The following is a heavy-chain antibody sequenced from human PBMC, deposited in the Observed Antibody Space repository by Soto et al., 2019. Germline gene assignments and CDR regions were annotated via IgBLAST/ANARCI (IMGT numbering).Heavy chain of an antibody. Sequence: QGHLLQSGDEVKTPGASVRVSCRASGYPFTSYGISWVRQAPGQGLEWVAWISAYNGNRDTAQKFHGRVTMTLDTSTDTAHMELGDLTSADTGVYYCARGSIVASIHDAFEIWGQGTKVTVSS. CDR1: GYPFTSYG. D-gene: IGHD5-12*01. CDR2: ISAYNGNR. CDR3: ARGSIVASIHDAFEI. J-gene: IGHJ3*02. V-gene: IGHV1-18*01.